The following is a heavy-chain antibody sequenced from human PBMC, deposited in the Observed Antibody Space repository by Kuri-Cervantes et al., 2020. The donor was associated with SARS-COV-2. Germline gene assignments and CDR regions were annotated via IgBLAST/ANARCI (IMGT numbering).Heavy chain of an antibody. CDR1: GYTFTSYG. D-gene: IGHD1-26*01. CDR3: AIGWELLPWFDP. CDR2: ISAYNGNT. V-gene: IGHV1-18*01. J-gene: IGHJ5*02. Sequence: ASVKVSCKASGYTFTSYGISRVRQAPGQGLEWMGWISAYNGNTNYAQKLQGRVTMTTDTSTSTAYMELRSLRSDDTAVYYCAIGWELLPWFDPWGQGTLVTVSS.